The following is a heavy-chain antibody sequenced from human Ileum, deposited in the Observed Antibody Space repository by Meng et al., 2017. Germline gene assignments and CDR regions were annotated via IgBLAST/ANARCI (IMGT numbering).Heavy chain of an antibody. D-gene: IGHD6-13*01. CDR1: GFSFSDSS. V-gene: IGHV3-73*01. CDR2: IRSKANNYAT. CDR3: TRLYSAG. J-gene: IGHJ4*02. Sequence: EVQLVESGGGLVKPGGSLKLSCAASGFSFSDSSMHWVRQASGKGLEWVGHIRSKANNYATAYAASVKGRFTISRDESKNMAYLQMSSLKTEDTAVYYCTRLYSAGWGQGTLVTVSS.